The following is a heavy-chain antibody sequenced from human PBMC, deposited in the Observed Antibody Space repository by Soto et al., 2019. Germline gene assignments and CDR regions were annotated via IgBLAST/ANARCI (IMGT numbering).Heavy chain of an antibody. CDR3: ARGGYCISTSCYYFDY. J-gene: IGHJ4*02. V-gene: IGHV4-30-2*01. CDR1: GGSISSGGYS. CDR2: IYHSGST. D-gene: IGHD2-2*01. Sequence: SETLSLTCAVSGGSISSGGYSWSWIRQPPGKGLEWIGYIYHSGSTYYNPSLKSRVTISVDRSKNQFSLKLSSVTAADTAVYYCARGGYCISTSCYYFDYWGQGTLVTVAS.